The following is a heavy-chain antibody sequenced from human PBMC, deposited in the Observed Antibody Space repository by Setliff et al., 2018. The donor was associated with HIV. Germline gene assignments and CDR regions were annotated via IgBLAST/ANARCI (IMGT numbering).Heavy chain of an antibody. CDR3: ARAREGWKPFAFDY. J-gene: IGHJ4*02. D-gene: IGHD1-1*01. CDR2: ISATGST. Sequence: ASETLSLTCTVSGGIISSDSFFWSWIRQPAGKGLEWIGYISATGSTNYNPSLKSRVTMSLDTSKNQFSLNLNSVTAADAAVCFCARAREGWKPFAFDYWGQGTLVTVSS. CDR1: GGIISSDSFF. V-gene: IGHV4-61*09.